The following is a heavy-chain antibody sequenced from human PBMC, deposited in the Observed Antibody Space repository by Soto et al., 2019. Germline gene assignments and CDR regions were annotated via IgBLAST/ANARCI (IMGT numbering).Heavy chain of an antibody. V-gene: IGHV3-33*08. CDR1: GFTFSNYG. Sequence: QVQLVESGGGVVQPGRSLRLSCAASGFTFSNYGMHWVRQAPGKGLEWVAVIWNDGSSRYYADSVKGRFTISRDNSKNTLFLQMNNVRDEDTAVYFCASPDLVAPTGAAFDCWGQGTLVTVSS. D-gene: IGHD5-12*01. J-gene: IGHJ4*02. CDR2: IWNDGSSR. CDR3: ASPDLVAPTGAAFDC.